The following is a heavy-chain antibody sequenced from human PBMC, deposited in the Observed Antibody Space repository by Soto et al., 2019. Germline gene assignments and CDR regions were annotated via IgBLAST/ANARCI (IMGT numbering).Heavy chain of an antibody. J-gene: IGHJ4*02. V-gene: IGHV3-30*03. D-gene: IGHD2-8*01. CDR3: ARKNPGPVCEIPDY. CDR2: TASDGSNQ. CDR1: GFIFSTYG. Sequence: QVQLLESGGGVVQPGRSLRLSCAASGFIFSTYGMHWVRQAPGKGLEWVAVTASDGSNQYYGDSVKGRFTVSRDNSKETMYLQMNSVSIDATAVSYCARKNPGPVCEIPDYWGQGTRVTAST.